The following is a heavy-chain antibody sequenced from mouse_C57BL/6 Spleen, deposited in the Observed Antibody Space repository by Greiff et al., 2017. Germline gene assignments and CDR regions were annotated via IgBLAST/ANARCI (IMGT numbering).Heavy chain of an antibody. Sequence: EVMLVESEGGLVQPGSSMKLSCTASGFTFSDYYMAWVRQVPEKGLEWVANINYDGSSTYYLDSLKSRFIISRDNAKNILYLQMSSLKSEDTATYYCARDGNWDGYYFDYWGQGTTLTVSS. CDR3: ARDGNWDGYYFDY. CDR1: GFTFSDYY. J-gene: IGHJ2*01. V-gene: IGHV5-16*01. D-gene: IGHD4-1*01. CDR2: INYDGSST.